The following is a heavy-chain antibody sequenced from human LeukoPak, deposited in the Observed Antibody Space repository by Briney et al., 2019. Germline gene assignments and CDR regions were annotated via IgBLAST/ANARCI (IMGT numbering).Heavy chain of an antibody. Sequence: GGSLRLSCVASGFTFSSYEMNSVRQAPGKGLEWVSYITQTAASIYHADSVRGRFTISRDNAKNSLYLPMNSLRDEDTAVYYCARGGRAMVDYWGQGTLVTVSS. CDR1: GFTFSSYE. CDR2: ITQTAASI. J-gene: IGHJ4*02. V-gene: IGHV3-48*03. D-gene: IGHD3-16*01. CDR3: ARGGRAMVDY.